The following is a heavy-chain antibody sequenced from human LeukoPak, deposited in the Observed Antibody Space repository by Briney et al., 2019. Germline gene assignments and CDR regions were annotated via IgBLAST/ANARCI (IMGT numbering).Heavy chain of an antibody. CDR2: IYTGGSA. CDR1: GGSINNYY. V-gene: IGHV4-4*07. Sequence: SETLSLTCTVSGGSINNYYWSWIRQPAGKGLEWIGRIYTGGSASYNPSLKSRVTISVDTSKNQFSLKLSSVTAADTAVYYCARESPHYYGSGSYYNDYWGQGTLVTVSS. J-gene: IGHJ4*02. D-gene: IGHD3-10*01. CDR3: ARESPHYYGSGSYYNDY.